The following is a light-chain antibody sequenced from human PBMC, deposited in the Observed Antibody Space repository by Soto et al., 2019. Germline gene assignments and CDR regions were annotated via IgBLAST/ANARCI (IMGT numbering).Light chain of an antibody. CDR3: ATWDDNVYV. J-gene: IGLJ1*01. CDR1: SSNIGADYD. Sequence: QSVLTQPPSVSGAPGQRVTISCTGSSSNIGADYDVHWYRQLPGAAPKLLITGNSYRPSGVPDRFSGSKSGTSASLAISGLQSEDEGDYYCATWDDNVYVFGTGTKLTVL. V-gene: IGLV1-40*01. CDR2: GNS.